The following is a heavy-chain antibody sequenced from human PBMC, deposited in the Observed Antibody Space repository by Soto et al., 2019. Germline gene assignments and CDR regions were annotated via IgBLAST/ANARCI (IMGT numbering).Heavy chain of an antibody. Sequence: LRLSCAASGFTFRSYAMHWVRQAPGKGLEWVAVISYDGSNKYYADSVKGRFTISRDNSKNTLYLQMNSLRAEDTAVYYRAREAYSYGPAVFDYWGQGTLVTVSS. J-gene: IGHJ4*02. V-gene: IGHV3-30-3*01. CDR1: GFTFRSYA. D-gene: IGHD5-18*01. CDR2: ISYDGSNK. CDR3: AREAYSYGPAVFDY.